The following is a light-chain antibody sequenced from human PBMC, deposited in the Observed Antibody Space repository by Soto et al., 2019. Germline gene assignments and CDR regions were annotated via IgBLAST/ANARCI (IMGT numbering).Light chain of an antibody. CDR3: SSYAGSSNHV. J-gene: IGLJ1*01. Sequence: QSALTQPPSASGSPGQSVTISCTGTSSDVGGYNSVSWYQHHPGKAPKLMIYEVSKRPSGVPDRFSGSKSANTASLTVSGLQAEDEADYYCSSYAGSSNHVFGTGTKVTVL. CDR1: SSDVGGYNS. CDR2: EVS. V-gene: IGLV2-8*01.